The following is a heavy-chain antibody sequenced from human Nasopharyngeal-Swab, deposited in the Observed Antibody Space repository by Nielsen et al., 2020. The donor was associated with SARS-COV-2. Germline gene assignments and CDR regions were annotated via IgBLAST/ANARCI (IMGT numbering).Heavy chain of an antibody. CDR2: ITGSGDAT. J-gene: IGHJ6*02. Sequence: GESLTISCGASGFTFSSYTMSWVRQAPGRGLEWVSAITGSGDATNYADSVRGRFTISRDNSKSTLYLQMNSLRAEDTAEYFCAKDGVRLNGIDVWGQGTTVTVSS. CDR1: GFTFSSYT. V-gene: IGHV3-23*01. D-gene: IGHD3-16*01. CDR3: AKDGVRLNGIDV.